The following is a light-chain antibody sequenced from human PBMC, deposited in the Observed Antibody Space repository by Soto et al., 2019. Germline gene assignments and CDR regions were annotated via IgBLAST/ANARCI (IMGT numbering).Light chain of an antibody. CDR3: QQRSNWPT. V-gene: IGKV3-11*01. CDR1: QSVSTS. CDR2: DAS. J-gene: IGKJ5*01. Sequence: EVVLTQSPVTLSLSPGERATLSCRASQSVSTSLAWYHQKPGQAPRLLIYDASNRATGIPARFSGSGSGTDFTLTISSLEPEDFAVYYCQQRSNWPTFGQGTRLEIK.